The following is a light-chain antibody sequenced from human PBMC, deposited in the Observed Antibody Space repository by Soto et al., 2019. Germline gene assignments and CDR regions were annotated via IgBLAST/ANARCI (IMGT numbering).Light chain of an antibody. CDR3: QHLNSYPLT. V-gene: IGKV1-9*01. J-gene: IGKJ4*01. CDR1: QAINNY. CDR2: AAS. Sequence: DIHLTQSPSFLSASVGDRVTITCRASQAINNYLAWYQQKPGKAPELLIYAASTLQSGVPSRFSGSGSGTEFTLTISSLQPEDFATYYCQHLNSYPLTFGGGTKVEIK.